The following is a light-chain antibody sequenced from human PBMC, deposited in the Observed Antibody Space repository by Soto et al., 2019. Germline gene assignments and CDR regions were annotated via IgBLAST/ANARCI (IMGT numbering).Light chain of an antibody. CDR1: SSDVGTYKL. CDR2: EVT. Sequence: QSALTQPASVSGSPGQSITISCTGTSSDVGTYKLVSWYQHFPGKAPKLIIFEVTKRPSGVSNRFSGSKSGNTASLTISGLQADDEADYYCCSFGGKNIDVFGTGTKLTVL. J-gene: IGLJ1*01. CDR3: CSFGGKNIDV. V-gene: IGLV2-23*02.